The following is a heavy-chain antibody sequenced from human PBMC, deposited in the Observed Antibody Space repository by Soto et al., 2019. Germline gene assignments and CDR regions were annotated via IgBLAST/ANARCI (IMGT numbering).Heavy chain of an antibody. D-gene: IGHD3-22*01. Sequence: QVQLVESGGGVVQPGRSLRLSCPASGFTFSSYGMHWVRQAPGKGLEWVAVIWYDGSNKYYADSVKGRFTISRDNSKNTLYLHMNSPRAEDPAVYYCAREEHPYNYDSSGFSAFDYWGQGTLVTVSS. J-gene: IGHJ4*02. CDR2: IWYDGSNK. CDR1: GFTFSSYG. CDR3: AREEHPYNYDSSGFSAFDY. V-gene: IGHV3-33*01.